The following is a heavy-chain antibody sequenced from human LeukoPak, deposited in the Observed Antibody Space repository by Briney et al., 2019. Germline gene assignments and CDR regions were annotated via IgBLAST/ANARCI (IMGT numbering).Heavy chain of an antibody. CDR2: INPTSTYI. CDR3: ARGITIFGVVIQDY. V-gene: IGHV3-21*01. Sequence: GGSLRLSCVASGLTFSDYSINWVRRAPGKGLEWVSSINPTSTYIYYADAVRGRFTISRDNAKSSLYLQMDSLRAEDTAVYYCARGITIFGVVIQDYWGQGTLVTVSS. D-gene: IGHD3-3*01. CDR1: GLTFSDYS. J-gene: IGHJ4*02.